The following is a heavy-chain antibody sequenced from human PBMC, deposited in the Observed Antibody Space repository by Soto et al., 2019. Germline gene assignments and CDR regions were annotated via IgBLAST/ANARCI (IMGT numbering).Heavy chain of an antibody. CDR3: AKETHSSGYGSYFDY. Sequence: GGSLRLSCAASGFTFSNYGMHWVRQAPGKGLECVAVISKDGSTKYDADSVKGRFTISRDNSKNTLYLQMNSLRAEDTAVYYCAKETHSSGYGSYFDYWGPGTLVTVSS. CDR2: ISKDGSTK. V-gene: IGHV3-30*18. J-gene: IGHJ4*02. D-gene: IGHD3-22*01. CDR1: GFTFSNYG.